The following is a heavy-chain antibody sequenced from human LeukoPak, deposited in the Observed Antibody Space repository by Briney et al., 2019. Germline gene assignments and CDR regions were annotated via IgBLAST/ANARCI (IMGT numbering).Heavy chain of an antibody. D-gene: IGHD2-2*01. CDR1: GFTFSSYE. CDR3: ARKYCSTTSCLFDN. CDR2: ISSSGTTI. V-gene: IGHV3-48*03. J-gene: IGHJ4*02. Sequence: VGSLRLSCAASGFTFSSYEMNSVRQAPGKRLQWVSDISSSGTTIYYADTVEGRFTISRDNAKNSLYLQMNSLRAEDTAVYYCARKYCSTTSCLFDNWGQGTLVTVSS.